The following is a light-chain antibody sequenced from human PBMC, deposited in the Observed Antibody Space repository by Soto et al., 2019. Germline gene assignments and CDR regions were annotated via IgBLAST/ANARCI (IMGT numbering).Light chain of an antibody. CDR3: QQYNSWPLA. CDR2: DAS. CDR1: QSVSSN. V-gene: IGKV3-15*01. Sequence: IVMTQFPASLSVSPGERATLSCRASQSVSSNLAWYQQKPGQAPRLLIYDASTRATGIPARFGGSGSGTEFTLTISSLQSEDFAVYYCQQYNSWPLAFGGGTKVEI. J-gene: IGKJ4*01.